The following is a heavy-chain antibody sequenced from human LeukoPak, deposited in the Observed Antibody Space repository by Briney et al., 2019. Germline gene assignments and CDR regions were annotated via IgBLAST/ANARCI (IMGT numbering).Heavy chain of an antibody. V-gene: IGHV3-74*01. D-gene: IGHD4-17*01. J-gene: IGHJ4*02. CDR1: GLTFSTYW. CDR3: TRGRITVTLLDS. CDR2: ISIDGTTT. Sequence: QPGGSLRLSCAASGLTFSTYWMHWVRQAPGKGLVWVSRISIDGTTTGYADSVKGRFTISRDNAKNTLYLQRNSRRAQGTALHYCTRGRITVTLLDSWGQGPLVTVSS.